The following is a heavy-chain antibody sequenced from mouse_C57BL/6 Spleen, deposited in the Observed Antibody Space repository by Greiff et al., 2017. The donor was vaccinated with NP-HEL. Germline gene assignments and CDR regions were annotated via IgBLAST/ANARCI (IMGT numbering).Heavy chain of an antibody. J-gene: IGHJ3*01. V-gene: IGHV5-17*01. CDR2: ISSGSSTI. CDR1: GFTFSDYG. CDR3: ARPGYDYAVAY. D-gene: IGHD2-4*01. Sequence: EVQRVESGGGLVKPGGSLKLSCAASGFTFSDYGMHWVRQAPEKGLEWVAYISSGSSTIYYADTVKGRFTISRDNAKNTLFLQMTSLRSEDTAMYYCARPGYDYAVAYWGQGTLVTVSA.